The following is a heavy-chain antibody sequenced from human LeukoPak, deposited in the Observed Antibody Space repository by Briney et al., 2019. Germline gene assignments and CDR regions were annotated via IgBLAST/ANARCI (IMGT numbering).Heavy chain of an antibody. CDR3: ARVKPYTYYYDSSGPEDAFDI. Sequence: GGSLRLSCAASEFSVGSNYMTWVRQAPGKGLEWVSLIYSGGSTYYADSVKGRFTISRDNAKNSLYLQMNSLRAEDTAVYYCARVKPYTYYYDSSGPEDAFDIWGQGTMVTVSS. V-gene: IGHV3-66*01. CDR2: IYSGGST. D-gene: IGHD3-22*01. CDR1: EFSVGSNY. J-gene: IGHJ3*02.